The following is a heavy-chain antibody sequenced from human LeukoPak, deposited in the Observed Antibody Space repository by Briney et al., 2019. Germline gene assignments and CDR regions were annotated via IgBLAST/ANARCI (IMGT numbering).Heavy chain of an antibody. CDR2: IKQDGSEK. Sequence: PGGSLRLSCAASGFTFSSYWMSWVRQAPGKGLEWVANIKQDGSEKYYVDSVKGRFIISRDNAKNSLYLQMNSLRAEDTAVYFCAKDARRTSGWWFFDYWGQGTLVTVSS. V-gene: IGHV3-7*05. J-gene: IGHJ4*02. CDR3: AKDARRTSGWWFFDY. CDR1: GFTFSSYW. D-gene: IGHD6-19*01.